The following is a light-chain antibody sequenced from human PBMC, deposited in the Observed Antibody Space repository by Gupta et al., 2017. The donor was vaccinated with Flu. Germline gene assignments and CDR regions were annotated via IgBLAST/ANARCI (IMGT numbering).Light chain of an antibody. Sequence: QSALTQPRSVSGSPGQSVTISCTGTSSDVDHYNYVSWYQQHPGKAPKPMMKEVPKRPSGVSDRFAGSKSGNTASLTISGLQAEDEANYYCCSYAGTYTLVIFGGGTKLTVL. CDR3: CSYAGTYTLVI. V-gene: IGLV2-11*01. CDR2: EVP. CDR1: SSDVDHYNY. J-gene: IGLJ2*01.